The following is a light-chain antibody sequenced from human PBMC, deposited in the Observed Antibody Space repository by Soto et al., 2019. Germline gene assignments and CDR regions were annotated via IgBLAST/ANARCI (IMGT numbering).Light chain of an antibody. V-gene: IGKV3-20*01. Sequence: ENVLTQSPGTLSLSPGERATLSCRTSQSVSSRYLAWYQQKPGQAPRLLIYGASTRATGIPDGFSGSGSGTDFTLIISRLEPEDSAIYYCQQYGSLTFGGGTKVEI. CDR3: QQYGSLT. CDR1: QSVSSRY. CDR2: GAS. J-gene: IGKJ4*01.